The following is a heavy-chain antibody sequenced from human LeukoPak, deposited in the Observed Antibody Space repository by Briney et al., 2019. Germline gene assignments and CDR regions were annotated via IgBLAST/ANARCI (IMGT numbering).Heavy chain of an antibody. J-gene: IGHJ4*02. CDR3: AKGKKMTVAGLFDY. CDR2: ISWNSGGI. Sequence: GGSLRLSCAASGFTFDDYAMHWVRQAPGKGLEWVSGISWNSGGIGYADSMKGRFTISRDNAKNSLYLQMNSLRADDTALYYCAKGKKMTVAGLFDYWGQGTLVTVSS. D-gene: IGHD6-19*01. V-gene: IGHV3-9*01. CDR1: GFTFDDYA.